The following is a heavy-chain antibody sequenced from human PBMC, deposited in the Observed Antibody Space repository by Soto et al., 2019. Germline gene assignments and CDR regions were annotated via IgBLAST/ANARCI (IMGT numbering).Heavy chain of an antibody. Sequence: EVQLLESGGGLVQPGGSLRLSCAASGFTFSNYAMSWVRQAPGKGLEWVSGISYSGVNTYYADSVKGRFTISRDNSKNTLYLQLDSLRAEDTAVYSCAKDRSRGWYRAFDIWGLGTMVTVSS. CDR1: GFTFSNYA. CDR2: ISYSGVNT. J-gene: IGHJ3*02. D-gene: IGHD6-19*01. CDR3: AKDRSRGWYRAFDI. V-gene: IGHV3-23*01.